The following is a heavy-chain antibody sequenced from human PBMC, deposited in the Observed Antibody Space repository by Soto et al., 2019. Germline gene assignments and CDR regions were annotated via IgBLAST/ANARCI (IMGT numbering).Heavy chain of an antibody. D-gene: IGHD5-18*01. CDR2: IYYSGST. CDR1: GGSISSGGYY. Sequence: TLSLTCTVSGGSISSGGYYWSWIRQHPGKGLEWIGYIYYSGSTYYNPSLKSRVTISVDTSKNQFSLKLSSVTAADTAVYYCARTWIQPHFDYWGQGTLVTVSS. CDR3: ARTWIQPHFDY. J-gene: IGHJ4*02. V-gene: IGHV4-31*03.